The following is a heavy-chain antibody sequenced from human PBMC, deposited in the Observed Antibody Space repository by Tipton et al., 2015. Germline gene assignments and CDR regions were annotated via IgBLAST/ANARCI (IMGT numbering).Heavy chain of an antibody. D-gene: IGHD2-21*01. J-gene: IGHJ3*02. CDR3: ARDHIWAFDI. V-gene: IGHV3-48*02. CDR1: GFTFSSFG. CDR2: ILTTSDTI. Sequence: SLRLSCAASGFTFSSFGMSWVRQAPGKGLEWVSYILTTSDTIHYADSVKGRFTISRDNGKNSLYLQMNSLRDEDTAVYYCARDHIWAFDIWGQGTMVTVSS.